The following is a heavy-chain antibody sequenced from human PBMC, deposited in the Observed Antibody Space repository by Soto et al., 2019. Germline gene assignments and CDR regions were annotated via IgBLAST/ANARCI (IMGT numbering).Heavy chain of an antibody. CDR1: GGSISSYY. CDR3: ARLLRYFDWLFDY. D-gene: IGHD3-9*01. Sequence: SETLSLTCTVSGGSISSYYWSWIRQPPGKGLEWIGYIYYSGSTNYNPSLKCRVTISGDTSKNQFSLKLSSVTAADTAVYYCARLLRYFDWLFDYWGQGTLVTVSS. CDR2: IYYSGST. J-gene: IGHJ4*02. V-gene: IGHV4-59*08.